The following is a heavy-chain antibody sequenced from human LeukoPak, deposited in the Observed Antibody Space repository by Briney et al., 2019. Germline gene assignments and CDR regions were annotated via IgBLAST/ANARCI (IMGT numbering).Heavy chain of an antibody. D-gene: IGHD3-16*01. V-gene: IGHV3-7*01. CDR1: GFTFSSYS. CDR3: ATYTHWVAGDV. Sequence: SGGSLRLSCAASGFTFSSYSMNWVRQAPGKGLEWVANMNADGSQKDYVDSVKGRFTISRDNARNSLFLQMSSLRAEDTAVYYCATYTHWVAGDVWGQGTTVTVSS. J-gene: IGHJ6*02. CDR2: MNADGSQK.